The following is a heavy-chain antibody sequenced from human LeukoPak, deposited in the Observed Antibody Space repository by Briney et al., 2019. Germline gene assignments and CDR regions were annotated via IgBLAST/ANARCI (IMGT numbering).Heavy chain of an antibody. D-gene: IGHD2-15*01. J-gene: IGHJ6*03. CDR2: IYYSGST. V-gene: IGHV4-39*02. Sequence: SETLSLTCTVTGGSISSISYYWGWIRQSPGKGLEWIGSIYYSGSTYFNPSLKNRVTISVDTSNNHFSLKLSSVTAADTAVYYCASFYCSGGSCYQYYYYYMDVWGKGTTVTISS. CDR3: ASFYCSGGSCYQYYYYYMDV. CDR1: GGSISSISYY.